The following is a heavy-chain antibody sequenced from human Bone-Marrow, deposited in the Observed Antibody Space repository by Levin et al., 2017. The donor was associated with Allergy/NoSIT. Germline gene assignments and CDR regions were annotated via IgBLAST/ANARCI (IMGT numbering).Heavy chain of an antibody. CDR3: ARDPQPRVATIRLAVPSGWSYFDY. V-gene: IGHV3-33*01. CDR2: IWYDGSNK. CDR1: GFTFSSYG. D-gene: IGHD5-12*01. Sequence: PGGSLRLSCAASGFTFSSYGMHWVRQAPGKGLEWVAVIWYDGSNKYYADSVKGRFTISRDNSKNTLYLQMNSLRAEDTAVYYCARDPQPRVATIRLAVPSGWSYFDYWGQGTLVTVSS. J-gene: IGHJ4*02.